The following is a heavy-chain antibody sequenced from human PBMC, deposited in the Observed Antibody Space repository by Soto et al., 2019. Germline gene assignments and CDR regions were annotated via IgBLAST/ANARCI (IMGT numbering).Heavy chain of an antibody. CDR3: ARLITMVRGVIVDY. J-gene: IGHJ4*02. V-gene: IGHV1-69*02. Sequence: SVKVSCKASGGTFSSYTISWVRQAPGQGLEWMGRIIPILGIANYAQKFQGRVTITADKSTSTAYMELSSLRSEDTAVYYCARLITMVRGVIVDYWGQGTLVTVSS. CDR2: IIPILGIA. CDR1: GGTFSSYT. D-gene: IGHD3-10*01.